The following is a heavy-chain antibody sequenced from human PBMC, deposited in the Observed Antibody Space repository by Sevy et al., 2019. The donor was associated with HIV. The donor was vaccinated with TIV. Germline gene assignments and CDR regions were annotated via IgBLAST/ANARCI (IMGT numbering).Heavy chain of an antibody. D-gene: IGHD3-22*01. CDR1: GFTFSGYG. J-gene: IGHJ4*02. Sequence: GGSLRLSCAASGFTFSGYGMHWVRQAPGKGLEWVAIISYDGSKTYYSESVKGRFAISRDNSRNTLYLQMNSLRVEDTAVYYCARGGYYYDNAAYYAFDSWGQGTLVTVSS. CDR3: ARGGYYYDNAAYYAFDS. CDR2: ISYDGSKT. V-gene: IGHV3-30*03.